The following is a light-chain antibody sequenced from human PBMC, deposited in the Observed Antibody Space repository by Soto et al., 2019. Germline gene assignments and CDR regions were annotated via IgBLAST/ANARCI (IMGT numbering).Light chain of an antibody. CDR2: GAS. J-gene: IGKJ4*01. V-gene: IGKV3-15*01. CDR3: QQYYNWPPLT. Sequence: EIVMTQSPPTLSVSPRERVTLSCRVSQSVGGNVAWYQQRPGQAPRLLISGASTRASGVPARISGSGYGTEFTLTISSLLAEDIGVYYCQQYYNWPPLTFGGGTKVEIK. CDR1: QSVGGN.